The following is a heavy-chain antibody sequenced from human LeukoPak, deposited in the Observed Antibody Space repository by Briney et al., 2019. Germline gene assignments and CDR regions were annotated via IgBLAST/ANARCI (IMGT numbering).Heavy chain of an antibody. V-gene: IGHV3-30*02. Sequence: GGSLRLSCAASGFTFSSYGMHWVRQAPGKGLEWLAFIRYDGSNKYYADSVKGRFTISRDNSKNTLYLQMNSLRAEDTAVYYCASEVIVVVVAATPHAFDIWGQGTMVTVSS. CDR1: GFTFSSYG. CDR3: ASEVIVVVVAATPHAFDI. CDR2: IRYDGSNK. D-gene: IGHD2-15*01. J-gene: IGHJ3*02.